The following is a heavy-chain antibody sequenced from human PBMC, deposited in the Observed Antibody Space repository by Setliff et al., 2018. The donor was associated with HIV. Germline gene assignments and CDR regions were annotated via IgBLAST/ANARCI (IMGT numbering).Heavy chain of an antibody. Sequence: SETLSLTCTVSGGSISSSSYYWGWIRQPPGKGLEWIGSISYSGSTYYNPSLKSRVTISVDTSKSQFSLKLSSVTAADTAVYYCARTRGYCSGTNCYALRGPDYWGQGTLVTV. V-gene: IGHV4-39*01. CDR1: GGSISSSSYY. CDR2: ISYSGST. D-gene: IGHD2-2*01. J-gene: IGHJ4*02. CDR3: ARTRGYCSGTNCYALRGPDY.